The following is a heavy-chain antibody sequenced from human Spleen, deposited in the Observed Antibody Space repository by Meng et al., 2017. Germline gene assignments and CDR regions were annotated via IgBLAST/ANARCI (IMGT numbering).Heavy chain of an antibody. D-gene: IGHD1-26*01. Sequence: QAPLVESGAEVKKPGSSVKVSCKASGGTFSSDAMSWVRQAPGQGLEWMGGIIPIFGTTNYAQKFQGRVTITADESTSTAYMELSGLRSEDTALYYCVRGAAAATTYYFDYWGQGSLVTVSS. CDR3: VRGAAAATTYYFDY. CDR1: GGTFSSDA. CDR2: IIPIFGTT. J-gene: IGHJ4*02. V-gene: IGHV1-69*01.